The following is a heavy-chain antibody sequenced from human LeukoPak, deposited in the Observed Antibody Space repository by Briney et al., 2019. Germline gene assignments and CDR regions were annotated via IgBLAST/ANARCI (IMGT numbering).Heavy chain of an antibody. D-gene: IGHD1-1*01. V-gene: IGHV5-51*01. Sequence: GESLKISCKGSGYSFTSYWIGWVRQMPGKGLEWMGIIYPGDSDTRYSPSFQGQVTISADKSISTAYLQWSSLKASDTAMYYYARQDQDWNDWKGQFDYWGQGTLVTVSS. J-gene: IGHJ4*02. CDR3: ARQDQDWNDWKGQFDY. CDR1: GYSFTSYW. CDR2: IYPGDSDT.